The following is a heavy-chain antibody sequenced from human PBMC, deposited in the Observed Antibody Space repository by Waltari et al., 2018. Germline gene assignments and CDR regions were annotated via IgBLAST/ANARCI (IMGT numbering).Heavy chain of an antibody. V-gene: IGHV3-30-3*01. D-gene: IGHD5-12*01. Sequence: QVQLVESGGGVVQPGRSLRISCAASGFTFSSYAMHWVRQAPGKGLEWVAVISYDGSNKYYADSVKGRFTISRDNSKNTLYLQMNSLRAEDTAVYYCARVEEMATFDYWGQGTLVTVSS. CDR3: ARVEEMATFDY. CDR1: GFTFSSYA. CDR2: ISYDGSNK. J-gene: IGHJ4*02.